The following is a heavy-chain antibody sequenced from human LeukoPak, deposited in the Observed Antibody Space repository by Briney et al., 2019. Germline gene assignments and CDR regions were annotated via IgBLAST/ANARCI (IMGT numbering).Heavy chain of an antibody. D-gene: IGHD6-6*01. V-gene: IGHV3-74*01. Sequence: GGSLRLSCAASGFTFSSYWMHWVRQAPGKGLMWVSRINSDGSTTNYADSVKGRFTISRDNSKSTLYLQMNSLRAEDTAVYYCARSKSSSSPNFDYWGQGTLVTVSS. CDR2: INSDGSTT. CDR3: ARSKSSSSPNFDY. J-gene: IGHJ4*02. CDR1: GFTFSSYW.